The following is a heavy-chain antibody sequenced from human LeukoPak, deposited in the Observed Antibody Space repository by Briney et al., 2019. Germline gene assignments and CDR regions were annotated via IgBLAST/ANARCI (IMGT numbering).Heavy chain of an antibody. CDR2: IWYDGSNI. D-gene: IGHD1-14*01. J-gene: IGHJ6*03. CDR1: GFIFSNYG. Sequence: GGSLRLSCAASGFIFSNYGMHWVRQAPGKGLEWVSVIWYDGSNIHYADSVKGRFTISRDTSKNTLYLQMNSLRADDTALYYCARGLGPYNHYFYLDVWGKGTTVTVSS. CDR3: ARGLGPYNHYFYLDV. V-gene: IGHV3-33*01.